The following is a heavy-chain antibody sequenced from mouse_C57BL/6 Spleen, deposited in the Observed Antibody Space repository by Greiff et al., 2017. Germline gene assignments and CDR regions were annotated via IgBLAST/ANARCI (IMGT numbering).Heavy chain of an antibody. Sequence: EVMLVESGGDLVKPGGSLKLSCAASGFTFSSYGMSWVRQTPDKRLEWVATISSGGSYTYYPDSVKGRFTISRDNAKNTLYLQMSSLKSEDTAMYYCARHEGNYGSSYAMDYWGQGTSVTVSS. CDR1: GFTFSSYG. J-gene: IGHJ4*01. CDR2: ISSGGSYT. V-gene: IGHV5-6*01. CDR3: ARHEGNYGSSYAMDY. D-gene: IGHD1-1*01.